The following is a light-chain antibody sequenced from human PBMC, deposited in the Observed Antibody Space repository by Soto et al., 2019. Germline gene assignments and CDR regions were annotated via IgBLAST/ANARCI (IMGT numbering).Light chain of an antibody. V-gene: IGLV1-51*02. CDR3: GTCDSSLTAGV. Sequence: QSVLTQPPSVSAAPGQKVTISCSGSSSNIGNNYVSWYQQLPGTAPKLHIYENNKRPSGIPDRFSGSKSGTSATLGITGLQTGDEADYYCGTCDSSLTAGVFGTGTKLTVL. J-gene: IGLJ1*01. CDR1: SSNIGNNY. CDR2: ENN.